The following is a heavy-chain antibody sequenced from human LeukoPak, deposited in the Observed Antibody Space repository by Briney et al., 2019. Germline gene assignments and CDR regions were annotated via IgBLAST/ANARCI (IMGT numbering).Heavy chain of an antibody. D-gene: IGHD4-17*01. CDR3: TRDADGNFDH. CDR1: GFTFSPYS. V-gene: IGHV3-48*01. J-gene: IGHJ4*02. CDR2: ISRNGDTI. Sequence: GGSLRLSCAASGFTFSPYSMSWVRQAPGKGLEWVSYISRNGDTIYYADSVKGRFTISRDNAKSSMYLQMSSLRVEDTAMYYCTRDADGNFDHWGQGTLVTVSS.